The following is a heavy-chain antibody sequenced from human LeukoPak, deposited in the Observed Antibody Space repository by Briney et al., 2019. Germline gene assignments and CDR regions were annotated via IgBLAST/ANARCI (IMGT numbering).Heavy chain of an antibody. D-gene: IGHD3-22*01. CDR1: GDSISSGDYY. J-gene: IGHJ3*02. Sequence: SETLSLTCTVSGDSISSGDYYWSWIRQPAGKGLEWVGRISSSGSTNYNPSLKSRVTISVDTSKNQFSLELSSVTAADTAVYFCARGPYSYDSSGAFDIWGQGTMVTVSS. CDR2: ISSSGST. V-gene: IGHV4-61*02. CDR3: ARGPYSYDSSGAFDI.